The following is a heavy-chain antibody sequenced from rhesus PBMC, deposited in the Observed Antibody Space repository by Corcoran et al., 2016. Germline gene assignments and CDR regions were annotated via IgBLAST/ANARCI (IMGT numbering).Heavy chain of an antibody. V-gene: IGHV4-169*01. J-gene: IGHJ2*01. CDR2: IDGSGSST. CDR1: GGSISSNY. CDR3: ARQKKAYWYFDL. Sequence: QLQLQESGPGLVKPSETLSFTCAVSGGSISSNYWSWIRQPPGKGLEWIGRIDGSGSSTNYNPSLKSRVTLSVDTSKNQLSLKLSSVTAADTAVYYCARQKKAYWYFDLWGPGTPITISS.